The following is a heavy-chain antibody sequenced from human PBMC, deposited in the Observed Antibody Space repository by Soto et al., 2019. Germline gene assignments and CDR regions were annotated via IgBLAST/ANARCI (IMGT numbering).Heavy chain of an antibody. CDR1: GYNFTNYW. CDR3: ARQEGATVLFYYGMDV. CDR2: IYPGDSDT. J-gene: IGHJ6*02. D-gene: IGHD1-26*01. V-gene: IGHV5-51*01. Sequence: PGESLKISCNGSGYNFTNYWIGWVRQMPGKGLEWMGIIYPGDSDTRYSPSFQGQVTISADKSIGAAYLQWNSLKASDTAMYFCARQEGATVLFYYGMDVWGQGNTVNVSS.